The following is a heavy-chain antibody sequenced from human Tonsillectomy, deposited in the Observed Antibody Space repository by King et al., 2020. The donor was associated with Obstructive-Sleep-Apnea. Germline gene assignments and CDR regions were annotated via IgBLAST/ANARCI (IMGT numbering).Heavy chain of an antibody. Sequence: VQLVESGGDVVQPGGSLRLSWAASGFTLSSHSMHWVRQAPGKGLEWVADITYDGITKFYAESVRGRFTISRDDSKNTLYVEMNNLREEDTAIYYCARGGGRGGDCYEAWGQGTQVIVSS. V-gene: IGHV3-30*04. D-gene: IGHD2-21*02. CDR2: ITYDGITK. CDR3: ARGGGRGGDCYEA. J-gene: IGHJ4*02. CDR1: GFTLSSHS.